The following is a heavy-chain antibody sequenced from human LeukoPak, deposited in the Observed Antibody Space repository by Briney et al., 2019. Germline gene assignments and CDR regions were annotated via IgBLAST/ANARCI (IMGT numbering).Heavy chain of an antibody. Sequence: SETLSLTCTVSGGSMSEYYWSWIRQPPGKGLEWIGHTYYSGNTNYNPSLKSRVTISVDTSKNQFSLKVNSVTTADTALYYCARVFRDSSGYPFDSWGQGTLVTVSS. V-gene: IGHV4-59*01. CDR3: ARVFRDSSGYPFDS. J-gene: IGHJ4*02. CDR1: GGSMSEYY. CDR2: TYYSGNT. D-gene: IGHD3-22*01.